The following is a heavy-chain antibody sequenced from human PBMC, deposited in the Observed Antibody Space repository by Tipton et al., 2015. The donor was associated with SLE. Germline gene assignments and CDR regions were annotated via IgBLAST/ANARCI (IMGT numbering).Heavy chain of an antibody. CDR2: ISYDGSNK. D-gene: IGHD6-6*01. CDR1: GFTFSSYA. CDR3: ARVWFWGSSSSADY. Sequence: RSLRLSCAASGFTFSSYAMHWVRQAPGKGLEWVAVISYDGSNKYYADSVKGRFTISRDNSKNTLYLQMNSLRAEDTAVYYCARVWFWGSSSSADYWGQGTLVTVSS. V-gene: IGHV3-30*04. J-gene: IGHJ4*02.